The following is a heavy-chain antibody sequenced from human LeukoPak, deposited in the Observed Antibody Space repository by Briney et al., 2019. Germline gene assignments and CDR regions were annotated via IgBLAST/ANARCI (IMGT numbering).Heavy chain of an antibody. V-gene: IGHV1-18*01. D-gene: IGHD3-22*01. J-gene: IGHJ4*02. CDR1: GYTLTSYG. CDR2: ISAYNGNT. Sequence: ASVKVSCKASGYTLTSYGISWVRQAPGQGLEWMGWISAYNGNTNYAQKLQGRVTMTTDTSTSTAYMELRSLRSDDTAVYYCARHSSGYYLYYFDYWGQGTLVTVSS. CDR3: ARHSSGYYLYYFDY.